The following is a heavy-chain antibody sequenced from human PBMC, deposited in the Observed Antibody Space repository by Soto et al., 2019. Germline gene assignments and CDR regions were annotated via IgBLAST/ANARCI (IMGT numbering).Heavy chain of an antibody. V-gene: IGHV4-59*01. D-gene: IGHD3-22*01. J-gene: IGHJ4*02. CDR1: GDSISSSY. Sequence: PSETLSLTCTASGDSISSSYWSWIRQPPGKGLEWIGYIYYSGSTNYNPSLMSRVTMSVDTSKNLFSLKLSSVTAADTAVYYCARVARPYYYYSSGYYVVYWGQGTLVTVSS. CDR2: IYYSGST. CDR3: ARVARPYYYYSSGYYVVY.